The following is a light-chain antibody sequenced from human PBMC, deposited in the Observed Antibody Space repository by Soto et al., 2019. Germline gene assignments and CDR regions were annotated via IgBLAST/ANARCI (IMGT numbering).Light chain of an antibody. CDR2: DAS. CDR3: QQVNVYPST. V-gene: IGKV1-9*01. Sequence: DLQMIPYPSTMSGSGGDVVLVGRRASQGISSYLGWYQQKPGKAPNLLIYDASTLHSGVPSRFSGGGSGTDFTLTISSLQPEDFATYYCQQVNVYPSTFGGGTKVDIK. J-gene: IGKJ4*01. CDR1: QGISSY.